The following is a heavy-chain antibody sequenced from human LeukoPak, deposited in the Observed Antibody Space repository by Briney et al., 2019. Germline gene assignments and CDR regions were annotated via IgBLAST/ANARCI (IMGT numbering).Heavy chain of an antibody. CDR3: ARDGWSLGP. J-gene: IGHJ5*02. CDR1: GYTFASYG. Sequence: GASVTVSCKASGYTFASYGVSWVRQAPGQGPEWMAWISVYSGNTGYAQKFQDRVTLTADTSTSTVFMELRSLTSDDTAIYYCARDGWSLGPWGQGTLVTVSS. CDR2: ISVYSGNT. D-gene: IGHD2-8*01. V-gene: IGHV1-18*01.